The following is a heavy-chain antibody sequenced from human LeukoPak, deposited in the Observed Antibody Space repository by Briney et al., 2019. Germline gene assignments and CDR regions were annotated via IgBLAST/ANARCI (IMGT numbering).Heavy chain of an antibody. Sequence: PGGSLRLSCAASGFTFSSYWMSWVRQAPGKGLEWVANIKQDGSEKYYVDSVKGRFTISRDNAKNSLYLQMNSLRAEDTAVYYCARSKGLPYSSSWYSGGYYYYMDVWGKGTTVTISS. CDR1: GFTFSSYW. J-gene: IGHJ6*03. V-gene: IGHV3-7*01. D-gene: IGHD6-13*01. CDR2: IKQDGSEK. CDR3: ARSKGLPYSSSWYSGGYYYYMDV.